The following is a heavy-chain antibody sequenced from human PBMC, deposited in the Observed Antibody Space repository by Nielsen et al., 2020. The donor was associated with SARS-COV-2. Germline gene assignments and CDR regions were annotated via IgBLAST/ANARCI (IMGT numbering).Heavy chain of an antibody. CDR3: AKDAGVRGVIITDLYFDL. J-gene: IGHJ2*01. CDR1: GFTFSSHA. V-gene: IGHV3-23*01. Sequence: GESLKISCAASGFTFSSHAMSWVRQAPGKGLEWVSVISGSGGSTYYADSVKGRFTISRDNSKNTLYLQMNGLRAEDMAVYYCAKDAGVRGVIITDLYFDLWGRGTLVTVSS. D-gene: IGHD3-10*01. CDR2: ISGSGGST.